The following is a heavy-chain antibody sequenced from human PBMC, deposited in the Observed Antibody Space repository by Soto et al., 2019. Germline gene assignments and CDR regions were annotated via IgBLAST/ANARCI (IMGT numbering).Heavy chain of an antibody. Sequence: ASVKVSCKASGYTFTSYGISWVRQAPGQGLEWMGWISAYNGNTNYAQKLQGRVTMTTDTSTSTDYMELRSLRSDDMAVYYCARGISGIAVAGTYGMDVWGQGTTVTVSS. CDR1: GYTFTSYG. J-gene: IGHJ6*02. CDR2: ISAYNGNT. D-gene: IGHD6-19*01. V-gene: IGHV1-18*03. CDR3: ARGISGIAVAGTYGMDV.